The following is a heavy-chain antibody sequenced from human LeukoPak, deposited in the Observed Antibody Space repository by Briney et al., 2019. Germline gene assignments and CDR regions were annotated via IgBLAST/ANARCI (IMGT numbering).Heavy chain of an antibody. CDR3: ARDPYYYYDTSAYYYTAYNWFDP. J-gene: IGHJ5*02. D-gene: IGHD3-22*01. Sequence: SETLSLTCTVSGYSIRSGYYWGWIRQPPGKGLEWIGSIHHRGSTYYNPSLKRRVTISVDTSKNQFSLKLSSVTAADTAVYHCARDPYYYYDTSAYYYTAYNWFDPWGQGTLVTVSS. V-gene: IGHV4-38-2*02. CDR2: IHHRGST. CDR1: GYSIRSGYY.